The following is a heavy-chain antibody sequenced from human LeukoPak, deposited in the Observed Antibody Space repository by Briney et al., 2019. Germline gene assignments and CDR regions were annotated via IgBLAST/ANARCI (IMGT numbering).Heavy chain of an antibody. Sequence: GGSLRLSCAASGFTFDDYAMHWVRQAPGKGLEWVSGISWNSGSIGYADSVKGRFTISRDNAKNSLYLQMNSLRAEDTALYYCAKGDWYSSGWSSSYFDYWGQGTLVTVSS. CDR1: GFTFDDYA. D-gene: IGHD6-19*01. V-gene: IGHV3-9*01. CDR2: ISWNSGSI. J-gene: IGHJ4*02. CDR3: AKGDWYSSGWSSSYFDY.